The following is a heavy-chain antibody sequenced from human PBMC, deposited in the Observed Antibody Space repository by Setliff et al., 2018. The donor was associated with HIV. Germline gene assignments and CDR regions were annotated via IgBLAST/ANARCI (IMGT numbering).Heavy chain of an antibody. CDR2: IGTINNT. CDR1: GFSFSDNV. V-gene: IGHV3-23*01. J-gene: IGHJ5*01. D-gene: IGHD6-13*01. Sequence: GGSLRLSCAAPGFSFSDNVITWIRQAPGKGLEWVSLIGTINNTYYADSVKGRFTIYRDDSQNTAFLQMNSLRADDTAVYYCAKGLSPITGVGTRFFDSWGQGTLVTVSS. CDR3: AKGLSPITGVGTRFFDS.